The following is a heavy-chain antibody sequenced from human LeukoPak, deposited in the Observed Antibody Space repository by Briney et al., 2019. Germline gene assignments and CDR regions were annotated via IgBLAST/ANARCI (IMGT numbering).Heavy chain of an antibody. CDR3: AKGAQRSPYYGMDV. D-gene: IGHD4-17*01. Sequence: GGSLRLSCAASGFTFSSYAMSWVRQAPGKGLEWVSAISGSGGSTYYADSVKGWFTISRDNSKNTLYLQMNSLRAEDTAVYYCAKGAQRSPYYGMDVWGQGTTVTVSS. J-gene: IGHJ6*02. V-gene: IGHV3-23*01. CDR1: GFTFSSYA. CDR2: ISGSGGST.